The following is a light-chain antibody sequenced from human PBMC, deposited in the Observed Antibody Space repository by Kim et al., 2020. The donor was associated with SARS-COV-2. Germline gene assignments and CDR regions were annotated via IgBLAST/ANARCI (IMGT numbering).Light chain of an antibody. CDR3: QAWDSSTNYV. CDR1: KLGNKY. Sequence: VSPGQTASITCSGDKLGNKYACWYQQKPGQSPVLVIYQDSKRPSGIPERFSGSNSGNTATLTISGTQAMDEADYYCQAWDSSTNYVFGTGTKVTVL. J-gene: IGLJ1*01. V-gene: IGLV3-1*01. CDR2: QDS.